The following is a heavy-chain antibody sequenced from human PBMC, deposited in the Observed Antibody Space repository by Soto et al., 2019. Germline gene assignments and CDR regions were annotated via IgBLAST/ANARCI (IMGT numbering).Heavy chain of an antibody. D-gene: IGHD6-19*01. CDR1: GGSVSGYY. CDR3: ARDNRLAVAGTWGFDF. Sequence: PSETLSLTCTVSGGSVSGYYWSWIRQPAGKGLEWIGRIYSSGSSNYNPSLNSRLTMSVDTSKNQFSLKLSSLTVADTAVYFCARDNRLAVAGTWGFDFWGQGTLVTV. J-gene: IGHJ4*02. CDR2: IYSSGSS. V-gene: IGHV4-4*07.